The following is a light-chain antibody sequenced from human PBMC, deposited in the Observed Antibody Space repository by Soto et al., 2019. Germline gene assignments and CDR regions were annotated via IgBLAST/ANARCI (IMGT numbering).Light chain of an antibody. J-gene: IGLJ7*01. Sequence: QSALTQPASVSGAPEQSITISCTGTSSDVGSYNLVSWYQQHPGKAPKVMMYEATKRASGVSNRFAGSKSGNTASLTLSWRQAEDEADYYCCAYAGRGTVVFGGGTPLTVL. CDR3: CAYAGRGTVV. V-gene: IGLV2-23*01. CDR1: SSDVGSYNL. CDR2: EAT.